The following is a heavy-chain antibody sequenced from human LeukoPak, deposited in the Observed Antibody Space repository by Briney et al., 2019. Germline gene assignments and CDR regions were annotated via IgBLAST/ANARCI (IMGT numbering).Heavy chain of an antibody. CDR1: GDSVTNDY. Sequence: PSETLSLTCTVSGDSVTNDYWSWIRQPAGKGLEWIGRIFHSGDNNYNPSLKSRVTMSVDTSKNLVSLNLTSVTAADTAVYYCARDERRSGSRNYYYHMDVWGKGTTVTVSS. V-gene: IGHV4-4*07. CDR2: IFHSGDN. CDR3: ARDERRSGSRNYYYHMDV. D-gene: IGHD3-10*01. J-gene: IGHJ6*03.